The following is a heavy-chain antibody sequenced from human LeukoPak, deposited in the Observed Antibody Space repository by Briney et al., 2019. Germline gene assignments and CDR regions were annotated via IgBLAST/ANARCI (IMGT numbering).Heavy chain of an antibody. Sequence: PGGSLRLSCAGFGFKFDDHGTTWVRQAPGKGLEWVSGINWNDGSTGYADSVKGRFTISRDNAKNSLYLQMNSLRAEDTALYYCAKGDSSGWYFDYWGQGTLVTVSS. D-gene: IGHD3-22*01. V-gene: IGHV3-20*04. CDR1: GFKFDDHG. CDR2: INWNDGST. J-gene: IGHJ4*02. CDR3: AKGDSSGWYFDY.